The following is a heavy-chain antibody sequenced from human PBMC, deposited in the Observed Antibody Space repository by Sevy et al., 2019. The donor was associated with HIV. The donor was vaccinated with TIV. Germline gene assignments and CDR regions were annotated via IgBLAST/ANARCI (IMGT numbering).Heavy chain of an antibody. CDR3: AGGRAPNSRNYQFDY. J-gene: IGHJ4*02. Sequence: ASVKVSCKVSGYRFINYDINWVRQAPGQGLDWVGRITAHNGDTNYARKLQDRVTMTTDTSTRTVYMKLRSLTSDDTAVYYCAGGRAPNSRNYQFDYWAQGTRVTVSS. CDR2: ITAHNGDT. CDR1: GYRFINYD. D-gene: IGHD1-26*01. V-gene: IGHV1-18*01.